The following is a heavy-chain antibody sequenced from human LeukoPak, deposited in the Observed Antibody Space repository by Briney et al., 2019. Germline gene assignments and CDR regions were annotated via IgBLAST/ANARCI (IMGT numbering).Heavy chain of an antibody. J-gene: IGHJ4*02. V-gene: IGHV1-8*01. CDR1: GYTFTSYD. CDR2: MNPNSGNT. D-gene: IGHD6-19*01. Sequence: EASVKVSCKASGYTFTSYDINWVRQATGQGLEWMGWMNPNSGNTGYAQKFQGRVTMTRNTSISTAYMELSSLRSEDTAVYYCARGTYSSGWQGGDYWGQGTLVTVSS. CDR3: ARGTYSSGWQGGDY.